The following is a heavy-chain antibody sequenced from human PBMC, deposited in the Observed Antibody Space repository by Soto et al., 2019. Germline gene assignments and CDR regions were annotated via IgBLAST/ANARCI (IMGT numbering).Heavy chain of an antibody. D-gene: IGHD2-2*02. CDR3: ARGQGAAIGDYYYHGMDV. CDR1: GFIFSGSA. V-gene: IGHV3-73*02. CDR2: IRSRANNFAT. J-gene: IGHJ6*02. Sequence: VQLVESGGGLVQPGGSLKLSCAASGFIFSGSAIHWVRQASGKGLEWVGRIRSRANNFATSSAASVKGRFTFSRDDSKNTAYLQMNTLKPEDTAVYCCARGQGAAIGDYYYHGMDVWGQGTTVTVSS.